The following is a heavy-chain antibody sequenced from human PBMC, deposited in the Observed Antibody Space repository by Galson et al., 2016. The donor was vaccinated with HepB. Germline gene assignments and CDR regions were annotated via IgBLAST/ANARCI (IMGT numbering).Heavy chain of an antibody. D-gene: IGHD6-19*01. CDR2: FDVEDDET. J-gene: IGHJ5*02. V-gene: IGHV1-24*01. CDR1: GYTLTELS. Sequence: SVKVSCKVSGYTLTELSMHWVRQAPGEGLEWMGSFDVEDDETIYAQKFQGRVTVTEDTSTDTAYMELSSLRSDDTAVYYCAAGPLIAVAGFQGLMNWFDPWGQGTLVTVSS. CDR3: AAGPLIAVAGFQGLMNWFDP.